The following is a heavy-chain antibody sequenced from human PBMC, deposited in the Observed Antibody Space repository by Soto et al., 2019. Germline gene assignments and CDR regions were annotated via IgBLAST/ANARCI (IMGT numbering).Heavy chain of an antibody. CDR2: IYYSGST. V-gene: IGHV4-59*12. CDR1: GGSISSYY. CDR3: ARDSSGYYDY. J-gene: IGHJ4*02. D-gene: IGHD3-22*01. Sequence: SETLSLTCTFSGGSISSYYWSLIRQPPGKGLEWIGYIYYSGSTYYNPSLKSRVTISVDTSKNQFSLKLSSVTAADPAVYYCARDSSGYYDYWGQGTLVTVSS.